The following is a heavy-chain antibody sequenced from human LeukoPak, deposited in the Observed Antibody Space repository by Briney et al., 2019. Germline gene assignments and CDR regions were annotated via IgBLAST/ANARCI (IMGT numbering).Heavy chain of an antibody. V-gene: IGHV4-61*02. CDR3: ARGVGATTDFDY. CDR2: IYTSGST. D-gene: IGHD1-26*01. J-gene: IGHJ4*02. CDR1: GYSITSGYY. Sequence: SETLSLTCTVSGYSITSGYYWSWIRQPAGKGLEWIGRIYTSGSTNYNPSLKSRVTISVDTSKNQFSLKLSSVTAADTAVYYCARGVGATTDFDYWGQGTLVTVSS.